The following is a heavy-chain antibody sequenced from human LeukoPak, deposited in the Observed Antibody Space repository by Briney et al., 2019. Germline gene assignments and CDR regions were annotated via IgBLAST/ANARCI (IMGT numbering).Heavy chain of an antibody. J-gene: IGHJ6*03. V-gene: IGHV4-59*01. CDR3: ARGRVSSSTWYSTYYYFFYMDF. Sequence: PSETLSLTCAVYGGSFSGYYWTWIRQPPGKELEWIGYVDHTGSTKFNPSLNGRVSISRDTSNNFFSLRLRSVTAADTAVYFCARGRVSSSTWYSTYYYFFYMDFWGKGTTVTVSS. CDR2: VDHTGST. CDR1: GGSFSGYY. D-gene: IGHD4-11*01.